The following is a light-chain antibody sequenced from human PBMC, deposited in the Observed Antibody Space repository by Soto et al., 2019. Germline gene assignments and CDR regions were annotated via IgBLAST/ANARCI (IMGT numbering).Light chain of an antibody. CDR2: DAS. CDR1: QSVRTW. V-gene: IGKV1-5*01. Sequence: DIQLTQSPSTLSASVGDRVTIACRASQSVRTWLAWYQQKPGKAPKLLIYDASSLESGVPSRFSGSGSGTEFTLTIISLQPDDFATYYCQQYNSYPITFGQGTRLEIK. CDR3: QQYNSYPIT. J-gene: IGKJ5*01.